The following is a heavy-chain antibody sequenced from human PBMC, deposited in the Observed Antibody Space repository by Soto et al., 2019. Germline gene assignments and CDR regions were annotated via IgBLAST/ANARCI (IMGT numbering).Heavy chain of an antibody. CDR3: ARSSGYSSSRFDY. D-gene: IGHD6-13*01. J-gene: IGHJ4*02. V-gene: IGHV4-59*01. Sequence: ETLSLTCTVSGGSISSYYWSWIRQPPGKGLEWIGYIYYSGSTNYNPSLKSRVTISVDTSKNQFSLKLSSVTAADTAVYYCARSSGYSSSRFDYWGQGILVTVS. CDR2: IYYSGST. CDR1: GGSISSYY.